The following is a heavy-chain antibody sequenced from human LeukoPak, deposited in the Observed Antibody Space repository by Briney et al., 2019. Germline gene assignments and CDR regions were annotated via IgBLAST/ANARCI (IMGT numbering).Heavy chain of an antibody. CDR2: INLSGGST. CDR1: GYTFTSYY. CDR3: ARELPAEHDAFDI. V-gene: IGHV1-46*01. Sequence: ASVKVSCKASGYTFTSYYMHWVRQAPGQGLEWMGIINLSGGSTSYAQKFQGRVTITRDTSASTAYMELSSLRSEDTAVYYCARELPAEHDAFDIWGQGTMVTVSS. J-gene: IGHJ3*02.